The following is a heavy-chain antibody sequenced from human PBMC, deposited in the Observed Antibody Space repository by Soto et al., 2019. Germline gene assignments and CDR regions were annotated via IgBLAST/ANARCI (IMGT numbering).Heavy chain of an antibody. V-gene: IGHV3-30*04. Sequence: QPGGSLRLSCAASGFTFSSCAMHWVRQAPGKGLEWVAVISYDGSNKYYADSVKGRFTISRDNSKNTLYLQMNSLRAEDTAVYYCAKDQGAAAGRSYYGMDVWGQGTTVTVSS. CDR2: ISYDGSNK. D-gene: IGHD6-13*01. J-gene: IGHJ6*02. CDR3: AKDQGAAAGRSYYGMDV. CDR1: GFTFSSCA.